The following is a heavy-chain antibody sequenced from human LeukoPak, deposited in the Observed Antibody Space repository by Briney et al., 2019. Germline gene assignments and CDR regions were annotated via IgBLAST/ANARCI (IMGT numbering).Heavy chain of an antibody. D-gene: IGHD6-13*01. Sequence: SGPALVKPTQTLTLTCTFSGFSLSTSGMCVSWIRQPPGKALEWLARIDWDDDKYYSTSLKTRLTISKDTSKNQVVLTMTNMDPVDTATYYCARIGTAAGRGAFDIWGQGTMVTVSS. J-gene: IGHJ3*02. CDR3: ARIGTAAGRGAFDI. V-gene: IGHV2-70*11. CDR2: IDWDDDK. CDR1: GFSLSTSGMC.